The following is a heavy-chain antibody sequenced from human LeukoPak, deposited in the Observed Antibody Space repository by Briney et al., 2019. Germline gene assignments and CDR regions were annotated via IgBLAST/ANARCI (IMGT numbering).Heavy chain of an antibody. J-gene: IGHJ5*02. V-gene: IGHV3-7*01. CDR1: GFTFDDHG. Sequence: GGSLRLSCAASGFTFDDHGMSWVRQAPGKGLEWVANIKTDGSLIYYVDSVKGRFTISRDNAKNTLNLQMNSLRAEDTAVYYCARDLGQYYDTSDNWFDPWGQGTLVTVSS. CDR3: ARDLGQYYDTSDNWFDP. D-gene: IGHD3-22*01. CDR2: IKTDGSLI.